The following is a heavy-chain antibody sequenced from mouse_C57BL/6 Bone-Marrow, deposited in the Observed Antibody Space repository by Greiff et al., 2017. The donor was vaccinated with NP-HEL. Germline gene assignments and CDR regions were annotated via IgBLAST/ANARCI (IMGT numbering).Heavy chain of an antibody. CDR1: GFSLSTSGMG. CDR2: IYWDDDK. Sequence: QVTLKESGPGILQSSQTLSLTCSFSGFSLSTSGMGVSWIRQPSGKGLEWLAHIYWDDDKRYNPSLKSRLTISKDTSRNQVFLKITSVDTADTATYYCARRRDYGNYDWFAYWGQGTLVTVSA. V-gene: IGHV8-12*01. CDR3: ARRRDYGNYDWFAY. D-gene: IGHD2-1*01. J-gene: IGHJ3*01.